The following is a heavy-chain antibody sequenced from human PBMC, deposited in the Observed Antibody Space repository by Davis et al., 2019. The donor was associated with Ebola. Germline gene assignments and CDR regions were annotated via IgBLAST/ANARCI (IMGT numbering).Heavy chain of an antibody. CDR3: ARRILSGWITLDY. CDR1: GGSFSGYY. D-gene: IGHD6-19*01. J-gene: IGHJ4*02. Sequence: PWGSLRLSCAVYGGSFSGYYWSWIRQPPGKGLEWIGEINHSGSTNYNPSLKSRVTISVDTSKNQFSLKLSSVTAADTAVYYCARRILSGWITLDYWGQGTLVTVAS. CDR2: INHSGST. V-gene: IGHV4-34*01.